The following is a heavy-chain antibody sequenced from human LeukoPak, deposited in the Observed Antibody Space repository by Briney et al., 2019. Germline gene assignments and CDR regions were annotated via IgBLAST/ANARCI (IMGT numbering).Heavy chain of an antibody. CDR3: AKDGYSSSWYNYYYYMDV. J-gene: IGHJ6*03. Sequence: GGSLRLSCAASGFTFSNCAVTWVRQAPGKGLEWVSAISGSSGSPHYADSVKGRFTISRDNSKNTLYLQMNSLRAEDTAVYYCAKDGYSSSWYNYYYYMDVWGKGTTVTVSS. D-gene: IGHD6-13*01. CDR2: ISGSSGSP. V-gene: IGHV3-23*01. CDR1: GFTFSNCA.